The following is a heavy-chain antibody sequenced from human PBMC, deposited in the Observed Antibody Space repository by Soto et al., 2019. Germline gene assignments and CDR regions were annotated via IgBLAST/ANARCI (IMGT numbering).Heavy chain of an antibody. V-gene: IGHV3-33*01. Sequence: GGSLRLSCAASGFTFSSYGMHWVRQAPGKGLEWVAVIWYDGSNKYYADSVKGRFTISRDNSKNTLYLQMNSLRAEDTAVYYCLAGAGDQLHGEGYWGQGTLVTVSS. CDR1: GFTFSSYG. CDR3: LAGAGDQLHGEGY. J-gene: IGHJ4*02. CDR2: IWYDGSNK. D-gene: IGHD2-2*01.